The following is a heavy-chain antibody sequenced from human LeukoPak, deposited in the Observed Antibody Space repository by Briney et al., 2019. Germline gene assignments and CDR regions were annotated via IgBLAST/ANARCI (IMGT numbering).Heavy chain of an antibody. CDR3: ARGAPNYDILTGYDH. CDR2: ISSSGSAI. CDR1: GFTFSSFE. Sequence: GGSPRLSCAASGFTFSSFEMNWVRQAPGKGLEWVSYISSSGSAIFYADSVKGRFTFSRDNARNSLYLQMNSLRVEDTAVYYCARGAPNYDILTGYDHWGQGTLVTVSS. J-gene: IGHJ4*02. V-gene: IGHV3-48*03. D-gene: IGHD3-9*01.